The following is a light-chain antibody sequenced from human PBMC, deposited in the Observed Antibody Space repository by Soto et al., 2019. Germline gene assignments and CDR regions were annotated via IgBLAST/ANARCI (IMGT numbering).Light chain of an antibody. CDR2: GVS. V-gene: IGKV3-20*01. J-gene: IGKJ5*01. Sequence: EIVLTQSPATLSFSPGEGATLSCRASQSVKSSYLVWHQQTPGQAPRLLLFGVSNRATGIPDRFNASGSGTDFTLTITKLGPEDFAVYYCQQYGSSPTFGQGTRLEIK. CDR3: QQYGSSPT. CDR1: QSVKSSY.